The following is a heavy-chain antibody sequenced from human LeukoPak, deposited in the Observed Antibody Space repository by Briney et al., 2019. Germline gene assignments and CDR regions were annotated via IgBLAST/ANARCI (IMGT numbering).Heavy chain of an antibody. V-gene: IGHV3-23*01. CDR1: GFTFSSYA. D-gene: IGHD3-10*01. CDR3: AKDYVRFGDYYFDY. CDR2: ISGSGGST. Sequence: GGSLRLSCAASGFTFSSYAMSWVRQAPGKGLEWVSAISGSGGSTYYADSVKGRFTTSRDNSKNTLYLQMNSLRAEDTAVYYCAKDYVRFGDYYFDYWGQGTLVTVSS. J-gene: IGHJ4*02.